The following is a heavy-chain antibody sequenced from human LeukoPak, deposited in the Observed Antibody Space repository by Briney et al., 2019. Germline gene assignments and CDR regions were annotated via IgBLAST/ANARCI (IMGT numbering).Heavy chain of an antibody. J-gene: IGHJ3*02. CDR3: ARHGGGGILWLTDAFDI. CDR1: GGSISSSSYY. CDR2: MFYSGNT. V-gene: IGHV4-39*01. D-gene: IGHD2-21*01. Sequence: SETLSLTCTVSGGSISSSSYYWGWIRQPPGKGLEWIGTMFYSGNTYYNPSLKSRVTISVDTSKNQFSLKLNSVTAADTAVYYCARHGGGGILWLTDAFDIWGQGTMVTVSS.